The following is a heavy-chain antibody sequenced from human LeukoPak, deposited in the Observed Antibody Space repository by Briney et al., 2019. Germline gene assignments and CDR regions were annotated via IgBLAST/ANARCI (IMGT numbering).Heavy chain of an antibody. J-gene: IGHJ4*02. CDR2: ILYDGSTQ. D-gene: IGHD5-12*01. CDR1: GFTFSTFS. V-gene: IGHV3-30*04. Sequence: GGSLRLSCAASGFTFSTFSMHWVRQAPGKGLEWVAVILYDGSTQYYADSVRGRFTASRDNSKDTLYLQMNSLRVEDTAVYYCARDGGVSGYDLLDYWGQGTLVTVSS. CDR3: ARDGGVSGYDLLDY.